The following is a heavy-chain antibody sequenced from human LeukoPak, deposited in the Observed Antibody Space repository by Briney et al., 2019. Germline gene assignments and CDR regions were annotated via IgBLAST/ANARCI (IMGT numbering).Heavy chain of an antibody. J-gene: IGHJ4*02. D-gene: IGHD3-10*01. Sequence: PGGSLRLSCAASGFTFSTYWMSWVRQAPGKGLEWVGNIKQDGSEKYYVESVKGRFTISRDNAKNSLYLQMSSLTAKDTAVYYCARENLYGSGTSFDYWGQGTLVTVSS. CDR3: ARENLYGSGTSFDY. CDR2: IKQDGSEK. V-gene: IGHV3-7*01. CDR1: GFTFSTYW.